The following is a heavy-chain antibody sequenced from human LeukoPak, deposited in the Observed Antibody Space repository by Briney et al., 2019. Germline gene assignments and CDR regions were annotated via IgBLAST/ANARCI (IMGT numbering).Heavy chain of an antibody. J-gene: IGHJ4*02. D-gene: IGHD4/OR15-4a*01. CDR1: GCSISSYY. CDR2: IYYSGSN. CDR3: ARCRYGDGFDY. Sequence: SETLSLTCTVSGCSISSYYWSWIRQPPGKGLEWIGYIYYSGSNNYNPSLKSRVTISVDMSKDQFSLKLSSVSAAGTAVYYCARCRYGDGFDYWGQGTLVTVSS. V-gene: IGHV4-59*01.